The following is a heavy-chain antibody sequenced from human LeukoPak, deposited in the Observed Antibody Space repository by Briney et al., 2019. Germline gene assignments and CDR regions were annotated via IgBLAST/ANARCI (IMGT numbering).Heavy chain of an antibody. CDR1: GYSFTSYW. CDR3: AKHDYDSNFDY. Sequence: GESLKISFKGSGYSFTSYWISWVRQMPGKGLEWMGRIDPSDSYTNYSPSFQGHVTISADKSISTAYLQWSSLKASDTAMYYCAKHDYDSNFDYWGQGTLVTVSS. D-gene: IGHD3-22*01. V-gene: IGHV5-10-1*01. J-gene: IGHJ4*02. CDR2: IDPSDSYT.